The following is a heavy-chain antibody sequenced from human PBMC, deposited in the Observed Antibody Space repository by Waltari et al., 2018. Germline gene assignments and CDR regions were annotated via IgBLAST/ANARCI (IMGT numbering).Heavy chain of an antibody. CDR1: GFTFSSYW. V-gene: IGHV3-74*01. CDR3: ARGMEWLGPGFPQMPKDYYYYMDV. J-gene: IGHJ6*03. D-gene: IGHD3-3*01. CDR2: INSDGSST. Sequence: EVQLVESGGGLVQPGGSLRLSCAASGFTFSSYWMHWVRQAPGKGLVWVSRINSDGSSTSYADSVKGRFTISRDNAKNTLYLQMNSLRAEDTAVYYCARGMEWLGPGFPQMPKDYYYYMDVWGKGTTVTVSS.